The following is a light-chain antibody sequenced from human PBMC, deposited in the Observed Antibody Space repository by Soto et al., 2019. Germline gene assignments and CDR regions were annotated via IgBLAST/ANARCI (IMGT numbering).Light chain of an antibody. J-gene: IGKJ1*01. CDR3: QQYNNWWT. Sequence: DIVMTQSPDSLAVSLGDRATINCKSSQSVLLTSNNKNYLAWYQQKPGQAPRLLIYAASTRATGIPARFIGNGSGTEFTLTISSLQSEDFAVYYCQQYNNWWTFGQGTKVDIK. V-gene: IGKV4-1*01. CDR1: QSVLLTSNNKNY. CDR2: AAS.